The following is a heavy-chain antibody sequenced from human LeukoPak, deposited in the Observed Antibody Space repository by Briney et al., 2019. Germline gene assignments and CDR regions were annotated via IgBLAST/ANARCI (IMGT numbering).Heavy chain of an antibody. D-gene: IGHD3-22*01. V-gene: IGHV3-7*05. CDR1: GFTFSSYW. Sequence: GSLRLSCAASGFTFSSYWMSWVRQAPGKGLEWVANIKQDGSEKYYVVSMKGRFTISRDNAKNSLYLQMSSLRAEDTAVYYCARLYYYDSPYFDYWGQGTLVTVSS. CDR2: IKQDGSEK. J-gene: IGHJ4*02. CDR3: ARLYYYDSPYFDY.